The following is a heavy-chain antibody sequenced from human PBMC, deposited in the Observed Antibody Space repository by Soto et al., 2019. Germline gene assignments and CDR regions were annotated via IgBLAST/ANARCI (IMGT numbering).Heavy chain of an antibody. J-gene: IGHJ4*02. CDR1: GFSFSSYS. D-gene: IGHD1-1*01. CDR3: GRDRRFGNGYNLGFDY. Sequence: QVQLVESGEGVVQPGRSLRLSCAASGFSFSSYSMHWVRQAPGKGLEWVAVVSFDGSNKYYANSVKDRFTVSRDNSKNTMYVQMNSLKPEDTAVYYCGRDRRFGNGYNLGFDYWGQGTLVTVSS. V-gene: IGHV3-30-3*01. CDR2: VSFDGSNK.